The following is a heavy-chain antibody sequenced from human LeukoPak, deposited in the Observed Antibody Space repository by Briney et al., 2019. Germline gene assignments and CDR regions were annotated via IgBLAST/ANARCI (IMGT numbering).Heavy chain of an antibody. Sequence: SETLSLTCTVSGGSVSSGSYYWRWIRQPPGKGLEWIGEINHRGSTNYNPSLKSRVTISVDTSKNQFSLKLSSVTAADTAVYYCARVSIAAAGTRWYFDLWGRGTLVTVSS. CDR1: GGSVSSGSYY. J-gene: IGHJ2*01. V-gene: IGHV4-61*01. CDR2: INHRGST. D-gene: IGHD6-13*01. CDR3: ARVSIAAAGTRWYFDL.